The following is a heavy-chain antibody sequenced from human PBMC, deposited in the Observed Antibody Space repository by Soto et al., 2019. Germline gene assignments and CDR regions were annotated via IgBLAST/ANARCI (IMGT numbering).Heavy chain of an antibody. Sequence: GGTLRLSCAASGFICSSYAMCWVRQGPGKGLEWVSSISVSGGSTYYADSVKGRFTISRDNSKNTLYLQMNSLRAEDTAVYYCAKDGCSITRNKPLDYPAQGTVVTGSS. J-gene: IGHJ4*02. CDR1: GFICSSYA. CDR2: ISVSGGST. D-gene: IGHD2-2*01. CDR3: AKDGCSITRNKPLDY. V-gene: IGHV3-23*01.